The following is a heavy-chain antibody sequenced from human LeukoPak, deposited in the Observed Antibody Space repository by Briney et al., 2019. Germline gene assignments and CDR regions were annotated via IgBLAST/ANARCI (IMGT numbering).Heavy chain of an antibody. CDR2: TSHSGST. CDR1: GGSFSGYY. CDR3: ARMYCSTTSCSYGFDI. D-gene: IGHD2-2*01. V-gene: IGHV4-34*01. Sequence: PSETLSLTCAVYGGSFSGYYRSWIRQPPGKGLEWIGETSHSGSTSYNPSLQSRVTISVDTSKKQFSLKLSSVTAADTAMYFCARMYCSTTSCSYGFDIWAQGTMVTVSS. J-gene: IGHJ3*02.